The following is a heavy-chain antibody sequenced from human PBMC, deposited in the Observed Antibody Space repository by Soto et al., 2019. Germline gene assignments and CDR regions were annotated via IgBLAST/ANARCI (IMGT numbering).Heavy chain of an antibody. CDR3: ATEGFYSSSRDYYYGMDV. J-gene: IGHJ6*02. CDR2: FDPEDGET. Sequence: ASVKVSCKVSGYTLTELSMHWVRQAPGKGLEWMGGFDPEDGETIYAQKFQGRVTMTEDTSTDTAYMELSSLRSEDTAVYYCATEGFYSSSRDYYYGMDVWGQGTTVTVSS. D-gene: IGHD6-13*01. V-gene: IGHV1-24*01. CDR1: GYTLTELS.